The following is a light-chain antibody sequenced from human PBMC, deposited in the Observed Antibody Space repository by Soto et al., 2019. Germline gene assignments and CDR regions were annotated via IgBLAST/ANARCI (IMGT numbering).Light chain of an antibody. Sequence: EIVLTQSPGTLSLSPGERATLACRASQGVSRGYLAWYHQKPGRAPRLLIYGVSSRATGISDRFSGSGSGTDFTLTINSLAPEDFAVYYCQQYDSRTFGQGTKVDI. CDR2: GVS. J-gene: IGKJ1*01. CDR1: QGVSRGY. CDR3: QQYDSRT. V-gene: IGKV3-20*01.